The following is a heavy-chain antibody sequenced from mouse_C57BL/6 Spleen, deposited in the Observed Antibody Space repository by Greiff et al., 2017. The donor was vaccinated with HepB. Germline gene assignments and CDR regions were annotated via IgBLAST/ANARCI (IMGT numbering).Heavy chain of an antibody. CDR2: IHPNSGST. Sequence: VQLQQPGAELVKPGASVKLSCKASGYTFTSYWMHWVKQRPGQGLEWIGMIHPNSGSTNYNEKFKSKATLTVDKSSSTAYMQLSSLTSEDSAVYYCARSGGYWYFDDWGTGTTVTVSS. CDR3: ARSGGYWYFDD. J-gene: IGHJ1*03. D-gene: IGHD3-1*01. V-gene: IGHV1-64*01. CDR1: GYTFTSYW.